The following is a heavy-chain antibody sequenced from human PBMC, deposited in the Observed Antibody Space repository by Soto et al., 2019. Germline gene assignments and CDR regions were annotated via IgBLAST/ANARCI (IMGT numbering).Heavy chain of an antibody. D-gene: IGHD1-1*01. CDR2: IIPYNGNA. V-gene: IGHV1-18*01. J-gene: IGHJ5*02. CDR1: GYTFTSYA. Sequence: ASAKLSCKASGYTFTSYAISWLRQAPEQGLEWMGWIIPYNGNANYAQKLQGRVTMTTDTSTSTAYMELRSLRSDDTAVYYCARVGFWYNWNVTPLRCSAPWGQRTLVPVSP. CDR3: ARVGFWYNWNVTPLRCSAP.